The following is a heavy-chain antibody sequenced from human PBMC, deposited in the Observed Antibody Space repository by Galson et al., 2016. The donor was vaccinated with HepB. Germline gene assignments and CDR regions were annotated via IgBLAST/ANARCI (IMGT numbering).Heavy chain of an antibody. Sequence: SVKVSCKASGGTFSTYDFNWVRQAPGQGLEWMGGISHIFGTTEYAQEFQGRVTITAGESTSTGYMEISSLRSEDTAVYYCATVRRDTSSSGQFYYFYMDVWGIGTTVTVSS. J-gene: IGHJ6*03. CDR3: ATVRRDTSSSGQFYYFYMDV. V-gene: IGHV1-69*13. CDR2: ISHIFGTT. D-gene: IGHD6-6*01. CDR1: GGTFSTYD.